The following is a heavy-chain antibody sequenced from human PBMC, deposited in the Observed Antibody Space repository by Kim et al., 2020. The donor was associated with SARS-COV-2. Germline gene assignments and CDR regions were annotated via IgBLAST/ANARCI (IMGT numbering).Heavy chain of an antibody. V-gene: IGHV3-21*01. Sequence: VKGRFTISRDNAKNSLYLQMNSLRAEDTAVYYCARLVGNFYYDSSGYSDYWGQGTLVTVSS. J-gene: IGHJ4*02. D-gene: IGHD3-22*01. CDR3: ARLVGNFYYDSSGYSDY.